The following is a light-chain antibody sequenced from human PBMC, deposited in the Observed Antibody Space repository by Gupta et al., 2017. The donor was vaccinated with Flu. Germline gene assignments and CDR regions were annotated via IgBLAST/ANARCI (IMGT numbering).Light chain of an antibody. CDR2: AAS. V-gene: IGKV1-9*01. Sequence: VGDRVTITCRASQGISSYLAWYQQKPGKAPKLLIYAASALRSGVPSRFSGSGSGTEFTLTISSLQPEDFATYYCQHLNSFPRTFGQGTKVEIK. CDR3: QHLNSFPRT. CDR1: QGISSY. J-gene: IGKJ1*01.